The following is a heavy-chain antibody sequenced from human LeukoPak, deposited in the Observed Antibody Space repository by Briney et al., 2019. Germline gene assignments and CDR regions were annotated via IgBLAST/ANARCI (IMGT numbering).Heavy chain of an antibody. V-gene: IGHV4-4*07. D-gene: IGHD3-9*01. CDR3: ARERGRLRKYYDILTGYLGYYYYMDV. CDR1: GGSISSYY. Sequence: SETLSLTCTVSGGSISSYYWSWIRQPAGKGLEWIGRIYTSGSTNYNPSLKSRVTMSVDTSKNQFSLKLSSVTAADTAVYYCARERGRLRKYYDILTGYLGYYYYMDVWGKGTTVTISS. J-gene: IGHJ6*03. CDR2: IYTSGST.